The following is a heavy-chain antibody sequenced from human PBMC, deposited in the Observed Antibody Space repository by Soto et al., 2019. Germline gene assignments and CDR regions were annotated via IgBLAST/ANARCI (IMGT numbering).Heavy chain of an antibody. CDR1: GYPISSGYY. J-gene: IGHJ4*02. CDR3: ARSSGYVPGGY. CDR2: IHHSGST. D-gene: IGHD5-12*01. Sequence: SETLSLTCAVSGYPISSGYYWGWIRQPPGKGLEWIGIIHHSGSTYYNPSLRSRITISVDTSKNQFSLKMPSVTAADTAVYYCARSSGYVPGGYWGQGILVTV. V-gene: IGHV4-38-2*01.